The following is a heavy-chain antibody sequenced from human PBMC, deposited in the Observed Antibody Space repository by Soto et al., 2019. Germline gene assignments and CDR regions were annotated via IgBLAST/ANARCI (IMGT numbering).Heavy chain of an antibody. CDR2: IKSKTDGGTT. D-gene: IGHD3-10*01. J-gene: IGHJ4*02. V-gene: IGHV3-15*07. CDR3: TTTMARELYYFDY. Sequence: GGSLRLSCAASGFTFSNAWMNWVRQAPGKGLEWVGRIKSKTDGGTTDYAAPVKGRFTISRDDSKNTLYLQMNSLKTEDTAVYYCTTTMARELYYFDYWGQGTLVTVSS. CDR1: GFTFSNAW.